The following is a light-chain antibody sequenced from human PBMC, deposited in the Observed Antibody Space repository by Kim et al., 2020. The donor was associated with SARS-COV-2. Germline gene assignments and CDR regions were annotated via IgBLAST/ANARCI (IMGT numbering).Light chain of an antibody. V-gene: IGLV4-69*01. Sequence: SAEPTCTLSSGHRSYAIAWHQQQPEKGPRYLMKLNSDGSHSKGDGIPDRFSGSSSGAERYLTISSLQSEDEADYYCQTWGTGPFVFGTGTKVTVL. J-gene: IGLJ1*01. CDR1: SGHRSYA. CDR3: QTWGTGPFV. CDR2: LNSDGSH.